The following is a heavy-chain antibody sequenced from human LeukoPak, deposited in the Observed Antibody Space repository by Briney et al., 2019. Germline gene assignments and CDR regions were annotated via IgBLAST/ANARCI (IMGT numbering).Heavy chain of an antibody. CDR3: ARLAGGGSYWGYFDY. Sequence: SETLSLTCTVSGASIPSSYYWSWIRQPPGKGLECIGYISASGNTNYNPSLKSRVTISVDTSKSQFSLNLSSVTAADTAIYYCARLAGGGSYWGYFDYWGQGNLVTVSS. D-gene: IGHD1-26*01. CDR1: GASIPSSYY. V-gene: IGHV4-4*09. CDR2: ISASGNT. J-gene: IGHJ4*02.